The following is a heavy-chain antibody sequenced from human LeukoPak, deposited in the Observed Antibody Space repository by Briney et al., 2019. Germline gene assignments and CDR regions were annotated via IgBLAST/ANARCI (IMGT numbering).Heavy chain of an antibody. Sequence: PGGSLRLSCVVSGLSFSSYSMTWVRQAPGKGLEWVSGISASGRDTRFPDSVKGRFTISRDNSKNTLFLQMNSLRVEDTAIYYCAKDAAGPEYWGQGTLVTVSS. J-gene: IGHJ4*02. CDR2: ISASGRDT. D-gene: IGHD6-13*01. V-gene: IGHV3-23*01. CDR3: AKDAAGPEY. CDR1: GLSFSSYS.